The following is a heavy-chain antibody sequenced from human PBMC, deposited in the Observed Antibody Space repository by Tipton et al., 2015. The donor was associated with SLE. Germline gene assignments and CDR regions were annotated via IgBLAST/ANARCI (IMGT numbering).Heavy chain of an antibody. V-gene: IGHV3-23*01. CDR1: GFTFTNFA. D-gene: IGHD5-24*01. Sequence: GSLRLSCAASGFTFTNFAMSWVRQAPGKGLEWVSGISGSGTRTYYADSVKGRFTTSRDNSQNTLYLQMQSLRPEDTAVYYCARDGDDDGAFDIWGQGTMVSVSS. J-gene: IGHJ3*02. CDR2: ISGSGTRT. CDR3: ARDGDDDGAFDI.